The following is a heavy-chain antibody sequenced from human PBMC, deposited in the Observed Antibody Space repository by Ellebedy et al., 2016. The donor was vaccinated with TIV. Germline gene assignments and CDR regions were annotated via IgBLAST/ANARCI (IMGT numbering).Heavy chain of an antibody. Sequence: GESLKISCAASGFTFRNFAMTWVRQAPGKGLEWVSSISSSGVSTDYADSVRGRVTISRDNSKNTLYLQMNSLRADDSAVYYCAKLDSSGYYYGRLDYWGQGTLVTVSS. J-gene: IGHJ4*02. V-gene: IGHV3-23*01. CDR3: AKLDSSGYYYGRLDY. CDR1: GFTFRNFA. D-gene: IGHD3-22*01. CDR2: ISSSGVST.